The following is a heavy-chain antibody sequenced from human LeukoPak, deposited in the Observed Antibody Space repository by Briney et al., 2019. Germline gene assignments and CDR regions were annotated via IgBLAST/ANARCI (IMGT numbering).Heavy chain of an antibody. CDR1: GFTFSSYW. Sequence: QPGGSLRLSRAASGFTFSSYWMSWVRQAPGQGLEWVANIKQDGSEKNYVDSVKGRSTISRDNAKNSLYLQMNSLRADDTAVYYCARLDYYFDYWGQGTLVTVSS. J-gene: IGHJ4*02. V-gene: IGHV3-7*01. CDR2: IKQDGSEK. CDR3: ARLDYYFDY. D-gene: IGHD3/OR15-3a*01.